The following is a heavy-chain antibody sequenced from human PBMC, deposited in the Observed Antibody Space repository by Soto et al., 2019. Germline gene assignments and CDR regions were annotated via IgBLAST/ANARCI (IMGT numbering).Heavy chain of an antibody. J-gene: IGHJ4*02. CDR1: GFTFSSYG. V-gene: IGHV3-30*18. CDR2: ISYDGSNK. D-gene: IGHD3-3*01. CDR3: AKDKFLRFLEWLSLDY. Sequence: QPGGSLRLSCAASGFTFSSYGMHWVRQAPGKGLEWVAVISYDGSNKYYADSVKGRFTISRDNSKNTLYLQMNSLRAEDTAVYYCAKDKFLRFLEWLSLDYWGQGTLVTVSS.